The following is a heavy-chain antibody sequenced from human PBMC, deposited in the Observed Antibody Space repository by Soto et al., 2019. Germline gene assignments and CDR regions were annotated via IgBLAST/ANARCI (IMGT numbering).Heavy chain of an antibody. J-gene: IGHJ4*02. CDR1: GVPFSAAW. Sequence: EVHLVESGGGLVKPGGSLRLSCTLSGVPFSAAWMNWVRQAPGKGLEWVGRIKSRGGGGTTHYAAPVQGRFTISRDDSKNTLYLQMNSLKTEDTAIYYCTYQGDFYDRLDSWGQGTLVTVSS. D-gene: IGHD3-22*01. CDR2: IKSRGGGGTT. CDR3: TYQGDFYDRLDS. V-gene: IGHV3-15*07.